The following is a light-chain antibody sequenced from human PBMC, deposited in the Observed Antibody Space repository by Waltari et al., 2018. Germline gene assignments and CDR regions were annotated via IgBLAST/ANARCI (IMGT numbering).Light chain of an antibody. CDR2: EVT. Sequence: QSAPTQPASGSGSPGQSITISCPGTSRYIGSYDLVSWYQQHPGKAPKLMIYEVTKRPSGVSTRFSGSKSGNTASLTISGLQADDEADYYCYSYANGRVFGGGTKLTVL. J-gene: IGLJ3*02. CDR1: SRYIGSYDL. CDR3: YSYANGRV. V-gene: IGLV2-23*02.